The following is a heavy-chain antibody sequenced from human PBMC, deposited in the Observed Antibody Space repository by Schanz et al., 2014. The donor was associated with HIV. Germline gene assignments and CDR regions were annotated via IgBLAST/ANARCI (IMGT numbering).Heavy chain of an antibody. CDR3: ARGAGDTDWGRI. D-gene: IGHD5-18*01. CDR1: GITFSSYA. Sequence: VQLLESGGGLVQPGGSLRLSCAASGITFSSYAMNWVRQAPGKGLEWVSSITGSGSSTYYADSVKGRFTISRDNSKNTLFLQLNSLRAEDTAVYYCARGAGDTDWGRIWGQGTLVTVSS. V-gene: IGHV3-23*01. J-gene: IGHJ3*02. CDR2: ITGSGSST.